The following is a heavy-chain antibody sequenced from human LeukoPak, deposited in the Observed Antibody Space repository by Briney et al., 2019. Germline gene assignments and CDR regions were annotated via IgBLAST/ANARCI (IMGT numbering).Heavy chain of an antibody. CDR1: GFTFSSYE. CDR2: IYTDSNI. CDR3: ARASSSPFDY. Sequence: GGSLRLSCAASGFTFSSYEMSWVRQAPGKGLEWVSHIYTDSNIYQADSVKGRFTISRDNAKNTLYLQMNSPRAEDTAVYYCARASSSPFDYWGQGTLVTVSS. J-gene: IGHJ4*02. V-gene: IGHV3-48*03. D-gene: IGHD2-15*01.